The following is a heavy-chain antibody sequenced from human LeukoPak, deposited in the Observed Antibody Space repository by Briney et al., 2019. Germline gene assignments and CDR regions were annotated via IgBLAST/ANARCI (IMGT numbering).Heavy chain of an antibody. D-gene: IGHD2-2*01. V-gene: IGHV4-59*08. J-gene: IGHJ3*02. Sequence: PSETLSLTCTVSGGSISSYYWSWIRQPPGKGLEWIGYIYYSGSTNYNPSLKSRVTISVDTSKNQFSLKLSSVTAADTAVYYCARLPAMPVDAFDIWGQGTMVTVSS. CDR1: GGSISSYY. CDR3: ARLPAMPVDAFDI. CDR2: IYYSGST.